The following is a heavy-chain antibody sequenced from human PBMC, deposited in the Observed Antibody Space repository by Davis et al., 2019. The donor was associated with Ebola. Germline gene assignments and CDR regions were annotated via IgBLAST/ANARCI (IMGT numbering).Heavy chain of an antibody. CDR3: ARDSWLRLGFDL. J-gene: IGHJ2*01. CDR1: GYSFTSYW. D-gene: IGHD5-12*01. V-gene: IGHV5-51*01. CDR2: IYPGDSDT. Sequence: GESLKISCKGSGYSFTSYWIGWVRQMPGKGLEWMGIIYPGDSDTRYSPSFQGQATISADKSISTAYLQWSSLRAEDTAVYYCARDSWLRLGFDLWGRGTLVTVSS.